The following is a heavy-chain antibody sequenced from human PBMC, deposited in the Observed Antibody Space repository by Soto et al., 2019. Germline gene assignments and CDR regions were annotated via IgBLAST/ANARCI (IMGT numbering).Heavy chain of an antibody. Sequence: VQLVESGGGLVQPGRSLRLSCAASGFTFSSYGMHWVRQAPGKGLVWVAGIWCDGSNKYYADSVKGRFTISRDNSKNALSLQMTSMRAQDRAVYYCARVQYSGRLDFDYWGQGTLVTVSS. CDR3: ARVQYSGRLDFDY. CDR2: IWCDGSNK. CDR1: GFTFSSYG. J-gene: IGHJ4*02. V-gene: IGHV3-33*01. D-gene: IGHD1-26*01.